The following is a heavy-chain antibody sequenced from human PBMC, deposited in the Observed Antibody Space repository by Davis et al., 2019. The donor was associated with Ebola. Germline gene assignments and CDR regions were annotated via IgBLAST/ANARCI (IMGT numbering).Heavy chain of an antibody. CDR2: IDPSDSYS. Sequence: GESLKISCKGSGYRFTSYWIGWVRQMPGKGLEWMGRIDPSDSYSNYSPSFQGHVTISIDKSISTAYLQWSSLKASDTAIYFCARADFLAAAGYYFDYWGQGTLVTVSS. V-gene: IGHV5-10-1*01. J-gene: IGHJ4*02. CDR1: GYRFTSYW. CDR3: ARADFLAAAGYYFDY. D-gene: IGHD6-13*01.